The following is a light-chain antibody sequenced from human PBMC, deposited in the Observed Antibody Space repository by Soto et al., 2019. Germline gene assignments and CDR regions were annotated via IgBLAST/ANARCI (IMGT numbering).Light chain of an antibody. CDR2: LTS. J-gene: IGKJ5*01. V-gene: IGKV3D-11*01. CDR1: QAVNTR. Sequence: EIVLTQSPATLSSFPGDRVTLSCRASQAVNTRLAWYQHKPGQAPRLLIYLTSNRAAGIPARFSGSGSETDFTLTISDVEPEDFAVYYCQQRSTFGQGTRLE. CDR3: QQRST.